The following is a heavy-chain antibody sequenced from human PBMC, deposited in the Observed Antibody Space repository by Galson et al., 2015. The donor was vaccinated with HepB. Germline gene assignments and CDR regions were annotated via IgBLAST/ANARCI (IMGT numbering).Heavy chain of an antibody. V-gene: IGHV3-74*01. D-gene: IGHD3-16*01. CDR3: ARDSRGKIRYFDY. CDR1: GFTFSSYW. CDR2: INSDGSST. J-gene: IGHJ4*02. Sequence: SLRLSCAASGFTFSSYWMHWVRQAPGKGLVWVSRINSDGSSTSYADSVKGRFTISRDNAKNTLYLQMNSLRAEDTAVYYCARDSRGKIRYFDYWGQGTLVTVSS.